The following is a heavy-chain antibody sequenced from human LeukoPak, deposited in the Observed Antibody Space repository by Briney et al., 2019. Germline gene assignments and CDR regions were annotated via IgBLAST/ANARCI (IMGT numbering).Heavy chain of an antibody. CDR2: ISYDGSNI. V-gene: IGHV3-30*04. CDR3: ARGCSSSSCHGYYFYYMDV. CDR1: GFTFSSYA. J-gene: IGHJ6*03. Sequence: PGRSLRLSCAASGFTFSSYAMHWVRQAPGKGLEWVAMISYDGSNIYYADSVKGRFTISRDNSKNTIYLQMNSLRAEDTAVYYCARGCSSSSCHGYYFYYMDVWGKGTTVTVSS. D-gene: IGHD2-2*01.